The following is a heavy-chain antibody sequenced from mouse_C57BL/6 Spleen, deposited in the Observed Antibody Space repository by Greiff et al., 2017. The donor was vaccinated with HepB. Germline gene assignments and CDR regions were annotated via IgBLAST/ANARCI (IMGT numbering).Heavy chain of an antibody. CDR1: GYTFTSYW. CDR3: ARRPYYYGSSYDYFDD. V-gene: IGHV1-52*01. CDR2: IDPSDSET. Sequence: QVQLQQPGAELVRPGSSVKLSCKASGYTFTSYWMHWVKQRPIQGLEWIGNIDPSDSETHYNQKFKDKATLTVDKSSSTAYMQLSSLTSEDSAVYYCARRPYYYGSSYDYFDDWGQGTTLTVSS. D-gene: IGHD1-1*01. J-gene: IGHJ2*01.